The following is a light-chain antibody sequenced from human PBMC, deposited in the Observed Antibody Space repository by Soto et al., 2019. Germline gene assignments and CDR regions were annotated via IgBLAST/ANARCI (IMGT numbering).Light chain of an antibody. Sequence: DIQMTQSPSTLSASVGDRVTITCRASQSISSWLAWYQQKPGKAPKHLIHGASSLESGVPSRFSGSGSGTEFTLTISRIQPDHFATYDCQQYDTFSTFGQGTKVEIK. CDR3: QQYDTFST. CDR2: GAS. V-gene: IGKV1-5*01. CDR1: QSISSW. J-gene: IGKJ1*01.